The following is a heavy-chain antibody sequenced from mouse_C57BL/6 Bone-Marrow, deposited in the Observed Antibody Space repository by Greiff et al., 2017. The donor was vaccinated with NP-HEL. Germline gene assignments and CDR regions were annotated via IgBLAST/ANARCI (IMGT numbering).Heavy chain of an antibody. V-gene: IGHV1-47*01. CDR2: FHPYNDDT. CDR1: GYTFTTYP. Sequence: QVQLQQYGAELVKPGASVKMSCKASGYTFTTYPIEWMKQNHGKSLEWIGNFHPYNDDTKYNEKFKGKATLTVEKSSSTVYLELSRLTSDDSAVYYCARTHYYGSSHYAMDYWGQGTSVTVSS. J-gene: IGHJ4*01. D-gene: IGHD1-1*01. CDR3: ARTHYYGSSHYAMDY.